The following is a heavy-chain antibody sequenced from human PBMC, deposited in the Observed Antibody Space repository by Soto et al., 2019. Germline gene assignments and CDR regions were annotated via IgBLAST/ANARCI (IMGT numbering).Heavy chain of an antibody. D-gene: IGHD3-10*01. CDR1: GGSISSGDYY. Sequence: SETRSLTCTVSGGSISSGDYYLSWILQPPGKGLEWIGYIYYSGSTYYNPSLKSRVTISVDTYKNQFSLKLSSVTAADTAVYYWARGGVGPGSSIVDWDATCVQGTLV. CDR3: ARGGVGPGSSIVDWDAT. CDR2: IYYSGST. J-gene: IGHJ5*02. V-gene: IGHV4-30-4*02.